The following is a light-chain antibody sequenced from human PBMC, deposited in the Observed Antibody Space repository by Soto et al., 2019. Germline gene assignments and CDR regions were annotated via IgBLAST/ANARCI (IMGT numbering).Light chain of an antibody. CDR2: EAS. V-gene: IGKV1-5*03. J-gene: IGKJ4*01. Sequence: DIQMTQSPSTLSASVGDRVTMTCRASQSISTWLAWYQQKSGKAPKLLIYEASTLGSGVPSRFSGSGSGTDFTLTISSLEPEDFAVYYCQQRASWPPSLTFGGGTKVDI. CDR3: QQRASWPPSLT. CDR1: QSISTW.